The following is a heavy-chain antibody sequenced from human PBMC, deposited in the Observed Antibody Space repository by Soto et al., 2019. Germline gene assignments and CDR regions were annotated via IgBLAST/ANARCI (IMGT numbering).Heavy chain of an antibody. CDR2: IYYSGST. CDR3: ARGSYCGGDCYPYYFDY. CDR1: GGSISSYY. D-gene: IGHD2-21*02. Sequence: QVQLQESGPGLVKPSETLSLTCTVSGGSISSYYWSWIRQPPGKGLEWIGYIYYSGSTNYNPSLKSRVTISVDTPKNQFSLKLSSVTAADTAVYYCARGSYCGGDCYPYYFDYWGQGTLVTVSS. J-gene: IGHJ4*02. V-gene: IGHV4-59*01.